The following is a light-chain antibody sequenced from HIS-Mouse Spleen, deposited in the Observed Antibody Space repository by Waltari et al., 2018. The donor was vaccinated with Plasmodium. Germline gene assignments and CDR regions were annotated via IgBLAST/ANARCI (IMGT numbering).Light chain of an antibody. CDR2: DAS. J-gene: IGKJ2*01. CDR3: QQYVNLPYT. CDR1: QNISNY. V-gene: IGKV1-33*01. Sequence: DIQMTQSPSSLSASVADRVPITCQASQNISNYLNWYQHRPGKATKLLIYDASKLETGVPSRFSGSGSGTDFTFSISSLQPEDIETYYCQQYVNLPYTFGPAPKLEIK.